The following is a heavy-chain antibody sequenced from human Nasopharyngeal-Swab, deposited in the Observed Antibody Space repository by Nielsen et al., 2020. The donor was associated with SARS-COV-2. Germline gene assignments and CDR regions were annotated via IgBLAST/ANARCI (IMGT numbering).Heavy chain of an antibody. V-gene: IGHV3-43D*03. D-gene: IGHD3-10*01. J-gene: IGHJ6*02. CDR1: GFTFSSYG. Sequence: GESLKISCAASGFTFSSYGMHWVRQAPGKGLEWVSLISWDGGSTYYADSVKGRFTISRDNSKDSLYLQMNSLRAEDTALYYCAKDRTVRGTDYYYGMDVWGQGTTVTVSS. CDR2: ISWDGGST. CDR3: AKDRTVRGTDYYYGMDV.